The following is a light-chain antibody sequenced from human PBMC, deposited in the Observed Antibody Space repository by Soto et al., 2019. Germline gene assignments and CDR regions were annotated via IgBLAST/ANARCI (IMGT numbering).Light chain of an antibody. CDR3: HQSNK. V-gene: IGKV3D-11*01. J-gene: IGKJ5*01. CDR2: DTS. Sequence: ELVLTPSPVTLSLSPGERATLSCRASQFLSSYLAWYQQIPGQPPRLLIYDTSNRVTGIPARFSGRRAGTDFTLTISSLLPEDVAVYYCHQSNKFGQGTRLEIK. CDR1: QFLSSY.